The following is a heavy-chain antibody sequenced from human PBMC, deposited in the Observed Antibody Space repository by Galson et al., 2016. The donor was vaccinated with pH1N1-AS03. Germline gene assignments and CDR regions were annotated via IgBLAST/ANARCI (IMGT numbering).Heavy chain of an antibody. CDR2: ISYDESKK. Sequence: SLRLSCAASGFTFRSYGMHWVRQTPGKGLQWVAVISYDESKKLYADSVRGRSTISRDNSKNTLYLQINSLRPEDTAVYYCARSQSFYFDYFENWGQGTLVTVSS. D-gene: IGHD3-9*01. CDR3: ARSQSFYFDYFEN. J-gene: IGHJ4*02. V-gene: IGHV3-30*03. CDR1: GFTFRSYG.